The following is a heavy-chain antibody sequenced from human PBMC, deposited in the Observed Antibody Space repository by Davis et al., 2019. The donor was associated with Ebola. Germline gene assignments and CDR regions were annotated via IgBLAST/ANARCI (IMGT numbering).Heavy chain of an antibody. V-gene: IGHV1-3*04. CDR3: AREPRTMYPVYYYYGMDV. D-gene: IGHD1-14*01. Sequence: ASVKVSCKASGYTFTSYTMSWVRQAPGQGFEWLGWIYTGNGNTKYSQKFEGRVIITRDTSASTAYMELSSLRSEDTAVYYCAREPRTMYPVYYYYGMDVWGKGTTVTVSS. CDR1: GYTFTSYT. CDR2: IYTGNGNT. J-gene: IGHJ6*04.